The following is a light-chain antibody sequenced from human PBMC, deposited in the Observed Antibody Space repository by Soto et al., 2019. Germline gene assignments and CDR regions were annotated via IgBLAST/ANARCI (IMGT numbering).Light chain of an antibody. J-gene: IGKJ1*01. V-gene: IGKV3-20*01. Sequence: EIVLAQSPGTLSLSPGERATLSCRASQTVSNFLAWYQQKPGQGPRLLIYGASSRATGTPDRFSGSGSGTDFTLTINRLEPEDFALYYCQQYGSSPPTFGQGTKVDIK. CDR1: QTVSNF. CDR2: GAS. CDR3: QQYGSSPPT.